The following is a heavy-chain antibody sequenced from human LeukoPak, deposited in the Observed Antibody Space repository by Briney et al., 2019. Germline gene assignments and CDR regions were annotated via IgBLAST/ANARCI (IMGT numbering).Heavy chain of an antibody. J-gene: IGHJ6*03. CDR3: ARGPILWNYYYYYMDV. CDR2: IYYSGNT. D-gene: IGHD2/OR15-2a*01. Sequence: PSETPSLTCTASGVSISSSNSYWGWIRQPPGKGLEWIGSIYYSGNTYYNASLKSQVSISIDTSKNQFSLKLSSVTAADTAVYYCARGPILWNYYYYYMDVWGKGTTVTVSS. V-gene: IGHV4-39*07. CDR1: GVSISSSNSY.